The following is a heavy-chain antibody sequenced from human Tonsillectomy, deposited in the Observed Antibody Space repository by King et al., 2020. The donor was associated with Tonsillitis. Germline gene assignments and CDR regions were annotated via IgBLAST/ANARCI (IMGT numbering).Heavy chain of an antibody. V-gene: IGHV3-30*01. CDR2: ISYDGSNK. CDR3: ARDTFRPDFWSSYKDY. Sequence: VQLVQSGGGVVQPGRSLKLSCAASGFTFNNYTMHWVRQAPGKGLEWVAIISYDGSNKYCADSVKGRFSISRDNSKNTLYLQMNSLRAEDTAVYYCARDTFRPDFWSSYKDYWGQGTLVTVSS. D-gene: IGHD3-3*01. J-gene: IGHJ4*02. CDR1: GFTFNNYT.